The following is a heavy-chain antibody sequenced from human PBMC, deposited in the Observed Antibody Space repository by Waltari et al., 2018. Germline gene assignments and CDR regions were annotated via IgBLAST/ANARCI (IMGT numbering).Heavy chain of an antibody. J-gene: IGHJ4*02. V-gene: IGHV4-38-2*02. CDR2: IYHSGST. CDR3: ARDWYSSSSYYFDY. Sequence: QVQLQESGPGLVMPSETLSLTCAVSGYSISSGYYWGWIRQPPGKGLEWIGSIYHSGSTYYNPSLKSRVTISVDTSKNQFSLKLSSVTAADTAVYYCARDWYSSSSYYFDYWGQGTLVTVSS. CDR1: GYSISSGYY. D-gene: IGHD6-6*01.